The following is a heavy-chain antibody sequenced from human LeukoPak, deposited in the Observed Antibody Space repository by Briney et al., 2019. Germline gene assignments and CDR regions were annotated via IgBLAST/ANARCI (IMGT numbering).Heavy chain of an antibody. D-gene: IGHD5-18*01. CDR2: INPRGGST. J-gene: IGHJ4*02. Sequence: ASVKVSCKAAGYTFTMYNTHWVRPTRGEGREWMGIINPRGGSTSYAKKLQGRVTMTRDTSTSTVYMELSSLRSEDAGVYYCARDWAETAVAYPEYWGQGTLVTVSS. V-gene: IGHV1-46*01. CDR1: GYTFTMYN. CDR3: ARDWAETAVAYPEY.